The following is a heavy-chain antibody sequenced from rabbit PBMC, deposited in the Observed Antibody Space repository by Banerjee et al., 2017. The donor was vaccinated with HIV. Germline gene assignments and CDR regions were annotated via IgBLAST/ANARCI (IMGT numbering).Heavy chain of an antibody. V-gene: IGHV1S40*01. CDR2: IDAGSSGTT. J-gene: IGHJ4*01. Sequence: QSLEESGGDLVKPGASLTLTCTASGFDFSSYWMNWVRQAPGKGLEWIACIDAGSSGTTYYASWAKGRFTISKTSSTTVTLQLNSLTAADTATYFCARAAVVLGGALNLWGQGTLVTVS. CDR3: ARAAVVLGGALNL. CDR1: GFDFSSYW. D-gene: IGHD4-1*01.